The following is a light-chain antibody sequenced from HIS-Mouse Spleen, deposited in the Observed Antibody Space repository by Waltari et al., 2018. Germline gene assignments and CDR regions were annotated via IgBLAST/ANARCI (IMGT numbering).Light chain of an antibody. CDR3: QQYYSTPYT. J-gene: IGKJ2*01. CDR1: QSVLYSFNNKNY. V-gene: IGKV4-1*01. CDR2: WAS. Sequence: DIVMTQSPDSLAVPLGERAPINCKSSQSVLYSFNNKNYLPWYQQKPGQPPKLLMYWASTRESGVPDRFSGSGSGTDFTLTISSLQAEDVAVYYCQQYYSTPYTFGQGTKLEIK.